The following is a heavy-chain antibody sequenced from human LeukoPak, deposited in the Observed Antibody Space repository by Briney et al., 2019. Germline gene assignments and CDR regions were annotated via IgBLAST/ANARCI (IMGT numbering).Heavy chain of an antibody. CDR1: GVTLSNYA. D-gene: IGHD2-2*01. CDR3: ARERRDIVVVPTAHAFAY. CDR2: ISGSGDTT. Sequence: GGSLRLSCAASGVTLSNYAMSWVRQAPGKGLEWVSAISGSGDTTYYAVSVKGRFTISRDNSKNTLYLQINSLRADDTAVYYCARERRDIVVVPTAHAFAYWGQGTLVTVSS. V-gene: IGHV3-23*01. J-gene: IGHJ4*02.